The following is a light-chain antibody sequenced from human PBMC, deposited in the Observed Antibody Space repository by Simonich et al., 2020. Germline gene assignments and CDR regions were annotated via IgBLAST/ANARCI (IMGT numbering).Light chain of an antibody. V-gene: IGKV3-11*01. CDR2: YAS. CDR1: QSVSSY. J-gene: IGKJ2*01. Sequence: EIVLTQSPATLSLSPGERATLSCRASQSVSSYLAWYQQKPGQAPRLLIYYASKRATGIPARFSGSGSGTDFTLTISSLEPEDFAVYYCQQRSNWYTFGQGTKLEIK. CDR3: QQRSNWYT.